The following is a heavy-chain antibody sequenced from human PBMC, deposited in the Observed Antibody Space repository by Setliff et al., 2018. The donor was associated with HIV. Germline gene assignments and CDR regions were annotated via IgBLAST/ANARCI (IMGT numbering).Heavy chain of an antibody. CDR1: GYSISSGYY. D-gene: IGHD1-1*01. Sequence: SETLSLTCAVSGYSISSGYYWGWIRQPPGKGLEWIGSIYHSESTYYNPSLKSRVTISLDTSKNQFSLKLTSVTAADTAVYYCASAGSGTRAPPRYWGQGTLVTVSS. J-gene: IGHJ4*02. CDR3: ASAGSGTRAPPRY. CDR2: IYHSEST. V-gene: IGHV4-38-2*01.